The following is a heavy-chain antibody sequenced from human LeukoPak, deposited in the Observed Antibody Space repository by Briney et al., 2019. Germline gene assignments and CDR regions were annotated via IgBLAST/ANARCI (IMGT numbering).Heavy chain of an antibody. J-gene: IGHJ6*03. CDR2: ISAYNGNT. Sequence: ASVKVSCKASGYTFTNYDISWVRQAPGQGLEWMGWISAYNGNTNYAQKLQGRVTMTTDTSTSTGYMELRSLRSDDTAVYYCARGKQVPGYYYYMDVWGKGTTVTVSS. V-gene: IGHV1-18*01. D-gene: IGHD3-10*01. CDR1: GYTFTNYD. CDR3: ARGKQVPGYYYYMDV.